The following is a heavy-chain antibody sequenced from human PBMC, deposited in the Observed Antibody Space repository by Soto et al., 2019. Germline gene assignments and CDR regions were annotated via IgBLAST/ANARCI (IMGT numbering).Heavy chain of an antibody. V-gene: IGHV1-69*13. CDR3: ASGAVYGSGAFDI. CDR1: GGTFSSYA. Sequence: SVKVSCKASGGTFSSYAISWVRQAPGQGLEWMGGIIPIFGTANYAQKFQGRVTITADESTSTAYMELSSLRSEDTAVYYCASGAVYGSGAFDIWGQGTMVTVSS. CDR2: IIPIFGTA. D-gene: IGHD1-20*01. J-gene: IGHJ3*02.